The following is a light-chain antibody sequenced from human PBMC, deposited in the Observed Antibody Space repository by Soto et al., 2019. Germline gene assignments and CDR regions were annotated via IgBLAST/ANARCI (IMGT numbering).Light chain of an antibody. CDR1: SSDVATYNF. CDR2: EGT. V-gene: IGLV2-23*01. J-gene: IGLJ1*01. Sequence: QSVLTQPASVSGSPGESITISCTGISSDVATYNFVSWYQQHPGKAPKLLIYEGTKRPSGVSNRFSGSRSGSTASLTISGLQAEDEADYYCCSYVGGYSYVFGIATKLTVL. CDR3: CSYVGGYSYV.